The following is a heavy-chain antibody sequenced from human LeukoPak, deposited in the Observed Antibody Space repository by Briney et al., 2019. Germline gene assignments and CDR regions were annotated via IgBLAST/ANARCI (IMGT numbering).Heavy chain of an antibody. CDR3: AKDSGGYSSSSFGS. J-gene: IGHJ4*02. D-gene: IGHD6-13*01. CDR1: GFTFSSYS. CDR2: ISSSSSYI. V-gene: IGHV3-21*04. Sequence: PGGSLRLSCAASGFTFSSYSMNWVRQAPGKGLEWVSSISSSSSYIYYADSVKGRFTISRDNSKNTLYLQMNSLRAEDTAVYYCAKDSGGYSSSSFGSWGQGTLVTVSS.